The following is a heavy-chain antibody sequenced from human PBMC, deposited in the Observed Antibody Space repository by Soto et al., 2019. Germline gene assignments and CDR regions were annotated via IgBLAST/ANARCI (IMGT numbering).Heavy chain of an antibody. V-gene: IGHV1-2*04. J-gene: IGHJ3*02. Sequence: GASVKVSCKASGYTFTGYYMHWVRQAPGQGLEGMGWINPNSGGTNYAQKFQGWVTMTRDTSISTAYMELSRLRSDDTAVYYCARPLRRDCSSTSCAFDIWGQGTMVTVS. CDR3: ARPLRRDCSSTSCAFDI. CDR1: GYTFTGYY. CDR2: INPNSGGT. D-gene: IGHD2-2*01.